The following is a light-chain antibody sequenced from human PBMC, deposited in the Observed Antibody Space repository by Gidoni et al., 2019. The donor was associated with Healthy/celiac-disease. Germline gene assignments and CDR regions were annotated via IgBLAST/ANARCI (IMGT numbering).Light chain of an antibody. J-gene: IGKJ1*01. Sequence: EIVLTQSPGTLSLSPGARATLSCRASQSVSSSYLAWYQQKPGQAPRLLIYGASSRATGIPDRFSGSGSGTDFTLTISRLEPEDFAVYYCQQYGSSTGTFXXXTKVEIK. CDR2: GAS. CDR1: QSVSSSY. CDR3: QQYGSSTGT. V-gene: IGKV3-20*01.